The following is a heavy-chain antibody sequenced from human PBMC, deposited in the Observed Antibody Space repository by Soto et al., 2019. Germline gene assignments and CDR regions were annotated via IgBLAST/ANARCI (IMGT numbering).Heavy chain of an antibody. J-gene: IGHJ4*02. V-gene: IGHV1-69*13. CDR2: IIPIFGTA. D-gene: IGHD3-22*01. CDR1: GGTFSSYA. CDR3: ARGSSRYYDSSGYHSFDY. Sequence: SVKVSCKASGGTFSSYAISWVRQAPGQGLEWMGGIIPIFGTANYAQKFQGRVTITADESTSTAYMELSSLRSEDTAVYYCARGSSRYYDSSGYHSFDYWGQGTLVTVS.